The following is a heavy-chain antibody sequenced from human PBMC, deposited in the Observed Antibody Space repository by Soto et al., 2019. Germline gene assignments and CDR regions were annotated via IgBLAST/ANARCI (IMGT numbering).Heavy chain of an antibody. D-gene: IGHD2-15*01. CDR1: GGSIRSYY. Sequence: SETLSLTCTVSGGSIRSYYWSWIRQPPGEGLEWIGYIFYSGNTNYNPSLKSRVTISVDTSKNQFSLKLSSVTAADTAVYYCAKGFCSSSSCSRGYFDYWGQGTLVTVSS. V-gene: IGHV4-59*01. J-gene: IGHJ4*02. CDR3: AKGFCSSSSCSRGYFDY. CDR2: IFYSGNT.